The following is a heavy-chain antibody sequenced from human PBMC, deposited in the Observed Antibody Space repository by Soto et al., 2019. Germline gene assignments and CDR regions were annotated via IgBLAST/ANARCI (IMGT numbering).Heavy chain of an antibody. Sequence: PGGSLRLSCAASGFTFSSYAMHWVRQAPGKGLEWVAVISYDGSNKYYADSVKGRFTISRDNSKNTLYLQMNSLRAEDTAVYYCARARAANNRFDPWGQGTLVTVSS. J-gene: IGHJ5*02. CDR2: ISYDGSNK. CDR1: GFTFSSYA. V-gene: IGHV3-30-3*01. CDR3: ARARAANNRFDP. D-gene: IGHD2-15*01.